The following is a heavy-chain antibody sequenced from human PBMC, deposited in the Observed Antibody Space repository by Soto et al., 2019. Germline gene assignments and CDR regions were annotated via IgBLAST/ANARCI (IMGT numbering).Heavy chain of an antibody. CDR2: IDRDGSST. J-gene: IGHJ4*02. CDR3: ARDPAPIGWYDY. Sequence: VQLVESGGGLVQPGGSLRLSCAASGFTLSIYWMHWVRQAPGKGLEWVSRIDRDGSSTTYADSVKGRFTISRDSAKNTLYLQMNSLRVEDTAVYYCARDPAPIGWYDYWGQGTLVTVSS. V-gene: IGHV3-74*01. CDR1: GFTLSIYW. D-gene: IGHD6-19*01.